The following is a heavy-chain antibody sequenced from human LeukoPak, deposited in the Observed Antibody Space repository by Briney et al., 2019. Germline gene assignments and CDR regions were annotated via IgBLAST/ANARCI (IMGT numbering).Heavy chain of an antibody. D-gene: IGHD3-10*01. CDR3: AITYYYHSGSYNHDPFDI. J-gene: IGHJ3*02. V-gene: IGHV5-51*01. CDR1: GYSFTSYW. Sequence: GESLKISCKGSGYSFTSYWIGWVRQMPGKGLEWMGIIYPGDSDTRYSPSFQGQVTMSADKSISTAYLQWSSLKASDTAMYYCAITYYYHSGSYNHDPFDIWGQGTMVIVSS. CDR2: IYPGDSDT.